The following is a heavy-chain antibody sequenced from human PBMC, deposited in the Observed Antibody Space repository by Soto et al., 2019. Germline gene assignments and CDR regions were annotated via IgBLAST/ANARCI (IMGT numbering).Heavy chain of an antibody. J-gene: IGHJ6*02. CDR2: VSYDGSSE. Sequence: VQMEESGGGVVQPGRSLRLTCAVSGFTFSDYGMHWVRQAPRKGLEWVAVVSYDGSSEFYADSVKGRFTISRDNSKNTLHLQMNGLRPEDTAVYYCAKAGYCTRGNCYEYYRYGMDVWGQGTAVTVSS. V-gene: IGHV3-30*18. CDR1: GFTFSDYG. D-gene: IGHD3-16*02. CDR3: AKAGYCTRGNCYEYYRYGMDV.